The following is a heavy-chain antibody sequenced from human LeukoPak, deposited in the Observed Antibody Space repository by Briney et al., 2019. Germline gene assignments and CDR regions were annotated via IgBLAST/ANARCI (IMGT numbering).Heavy chain of an antibody. CDR2: IIPILGIA. Sequence: ASVKVSCKASGGTFSSYAISWVRQAPGQGLEWMGRIIPILGIANYAQKFQGRVTITADKSTSTAYMELSSLRSEDTAVYYCASHMVRRVIPTGWFDPWGQGTLVTVSS. CDR1: GGTFSSYA. J-gene: IGHJ5*02. D-gene: IGHD3-10*01. V-gene: IGHV1-69*04. CDR3: ASHMVRRVIPTGWFDP.